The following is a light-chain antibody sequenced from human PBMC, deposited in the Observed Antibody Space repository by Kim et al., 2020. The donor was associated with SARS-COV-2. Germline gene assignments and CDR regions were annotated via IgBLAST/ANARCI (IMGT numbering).Light chain of an antibody. CDR1: QSISSY. CDR2: AAS. V-gene: IGKV1-39*01. CDR3: QESYSTHS. Sequence: DIQMTQSPSSLSASVGDRVTITCRASQSISSYLNWYQQKPGKAPKLLIYAASSLQSGVPSRFSGSGSGTDFTLTISSLQPEDFATYYGQESYSTHSFGQGTKLEI. J-gene: IGKJ2*03.